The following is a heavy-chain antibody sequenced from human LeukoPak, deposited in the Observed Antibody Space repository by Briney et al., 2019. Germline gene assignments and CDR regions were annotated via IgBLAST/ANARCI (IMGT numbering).Heavy chain of an antibody. J-gene: IGHJ5*02. CDR1: GGSISSSSYY. CDR2: IYYSGST. CDR3: ARHRGIAAAGSEFDP. V-gene: IGHV4-39*01. D-gene: IGHD6-13*01. Sequence: PSETLSLTCTVSGGSISSSSYYWGWLRQPPGTGLEWIGSIYYSGSTYYNPSLKSRVTISVDTSKNQFSLKLSSVTAADTAVYYCARHRGIAAAGSEFDPWGQGTLVTVSS.